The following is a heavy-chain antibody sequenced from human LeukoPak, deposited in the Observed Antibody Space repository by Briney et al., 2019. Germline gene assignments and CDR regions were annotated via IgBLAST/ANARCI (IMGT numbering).Heavy chain of an antibody. D-gene: IGHD3-10*01. CDR2: ITQSGRT. J-gene: IGHJ3*02. CDR1: GGSFSGYY. Sequence: SETLSLTCAVYGGSFSGYYWSWIRQVPGKGLEWIGEITQSGRTNYNPSLKSRVTISVDTSKKEISLKLSFVTATDSAIYYCARGWFGYWHISHADDNAFDIWGQGTMVTVSS. V-gene: IGHV4-34*01. CDR3: ARGWFGYWHISHADDNAFDI.